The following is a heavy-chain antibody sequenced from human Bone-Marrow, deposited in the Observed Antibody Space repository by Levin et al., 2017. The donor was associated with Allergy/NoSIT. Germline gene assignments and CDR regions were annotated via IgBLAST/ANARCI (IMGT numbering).Heavy chain of an antibody. V-gene: IGHV7-4-1*01. CDR3: AREDCSSTSCPRRGYYYYYMDV. CDR2: INTNTGNP. CDR1: GYTFTSYA. J-gene: IGHJ6*03. D-gene: IGHD2-2*01. Sequence: ASVKVSCKASGYTFTSYAMNWVRQAPGQGLEWMGWINTNTGNPTYAQGFTGRFVFSLDTSVSTAYLQICSLKAEDTAVYYCAREDCSSTSCPRRGYYYYYMDVWGKGTTVTVSS.